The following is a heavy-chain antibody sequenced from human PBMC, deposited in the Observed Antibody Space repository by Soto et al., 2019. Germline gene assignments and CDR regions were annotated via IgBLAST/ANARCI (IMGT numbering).Heavy chain of an antibody. J-gene: IGHJ4*02. CDR3: ARGPYYDNFGNWVANQAFDY. CDR1: GFTFSDYY. CDR2: ISSSGSTI. V-gene: IGHV3-11*01. Sequence: PGGSLRLSCAASGFTFSDYYMSWIRQAPGKGLEWVSYISSSGSTIYYADSVKGRFTISRDNAKNSLYLQMNSLRAEDAAVYYCARGPYYDNFGNWVANQAFDYWGQGNLVTGSS. D-gene: IGHD3-16*01.